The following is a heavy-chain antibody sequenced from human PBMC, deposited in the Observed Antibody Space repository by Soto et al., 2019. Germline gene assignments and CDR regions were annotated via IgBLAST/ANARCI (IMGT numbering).Heavy chain of an antibody. V-gene: IGHV4-39*01. J-gene: IGHJ6*02. CDR1: GYSVSSSDYY. CDR2: MFYSGLT. D-gene: IGHD2-15*01. Sequence: SETLSLTCSVSGYSVSSSDYYWAWIRQPPGKGLEWIGSMFYSGLTYYNPSLKSRVTLSVDTSKNQFSVRLNSVTAADTAVYYCAPLSVSLSGPYVIHVWGPVTTVTVSS. CDR3: APLSVSLSGPYVIHV.